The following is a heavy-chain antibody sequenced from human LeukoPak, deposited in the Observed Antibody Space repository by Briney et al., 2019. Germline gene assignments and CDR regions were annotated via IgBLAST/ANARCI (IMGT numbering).Heavy chain of an antibody. D-gene: IGHD6-19*01. CDR3: ARERVAGTVDY. Sequence: SETLSLTCAAYGGSFSGYYWSWIRQPPGKGLEWIGEINHSGSTNYNPSLKSRVTISVDMSKNQFSLKLSSVTAADTAVYYCARERVAGTVDYWGQGTLVTVSS. CDR1: GGSFSGYY. CDR2: INHSGST. J-gene: IGHJ4*02. V-gene: IGHV4-34*01.